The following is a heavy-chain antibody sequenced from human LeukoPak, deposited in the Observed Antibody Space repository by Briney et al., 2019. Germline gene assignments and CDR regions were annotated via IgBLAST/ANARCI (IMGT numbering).Heavy chain of an antibody. V-gene: IGHV4-61*09. Sequence: KPSETLSLTCTVSGGSISSSSYYWSWIRQPAGKGLEWIGHIYNSGSTNYNPSLKGRVTMSVATSKNQFSLHLSSVTAADTAVYYCARSAFLVTAPGLYYFDYWGQGTLVAVSS. J-gene: IGHJ4*02. CDR1: GGSISSSSYY. CDR3: ARSAFLVTAPGLYYFDY. CDR2: IYNSGST. D-gene: IGHD6-13*01.